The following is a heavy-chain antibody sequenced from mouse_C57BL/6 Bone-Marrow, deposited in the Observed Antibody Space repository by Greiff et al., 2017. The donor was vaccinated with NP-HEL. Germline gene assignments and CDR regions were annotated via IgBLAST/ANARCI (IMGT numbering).Heavy chain of an antibody. CDR1: GFSFNTYA. CDR2: IRSKSNNYAT. V-gene: IGHV10-1*01. Sequence: EVQGVESGGGLVQPKGSLKLSCAASGFSFNTYAMNWVRQAPGKGLEWVARIRSKSNNYATYYADSVKDRFTISRDDSESMLYLQMNNLKTEDTAMYYCHYYGSTYWYFDVWGTGTTVTVSS. D-gene: IGHD1-1*01. J-gene: IGHJ1*03. CDR3: HYYGSTYWYFDV.